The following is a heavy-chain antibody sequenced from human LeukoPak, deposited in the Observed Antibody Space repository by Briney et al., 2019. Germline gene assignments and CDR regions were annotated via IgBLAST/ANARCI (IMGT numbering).Heavy chain of an antibody. CDR2: IKQDGSEK. J-gene: IGHJ4*02. V-gene: IGHV3-7*01. Sequence: GGSLRLSCAASGFTFSSYWMSWVRQAPGKGLEWVANIKQDGSEKYYVDSVKGRFTISRDNAKNSLYLQMNSLRAEDTAVYYCAKAREAGAAGTTRYYFDYWGQGTLVTVSS. D-gene: IGHD6-13*01. CDR1: GFTFSSYW. CDR3: AKAREAGAAGTTRYYFDY.